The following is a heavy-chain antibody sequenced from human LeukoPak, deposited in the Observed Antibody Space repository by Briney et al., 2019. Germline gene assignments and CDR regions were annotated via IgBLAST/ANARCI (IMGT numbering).Heavy chain of an antibody. J-gene: IGHJ4*02. CDR2: IYYSGST. CDR1: GGSISRYY. V-gene: IGHV4-59*01. Sequence: SETLSLTCTVSGGSISRYYWSWTRQPPGKGLEWIGYIYYSGSTNYNPSLKSRVTISVDTSKNQFSLKLSSVTAADTAVYYCARVPTYYGGNLFDYWGQGTLVTVSS. D-gene: IGHD4-23*01. CDR3: ARVPTYYGGNLFDY.